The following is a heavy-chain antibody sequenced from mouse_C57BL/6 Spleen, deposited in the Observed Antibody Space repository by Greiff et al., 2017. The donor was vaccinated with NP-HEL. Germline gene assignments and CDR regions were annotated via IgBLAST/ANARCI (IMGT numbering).Heavy chain of an antibody. Sequence: VQLQQSGAELARPGASVKLSCKASGYTFTSYGISWVKQRTGQGLEWIGEIYPRSGNTYYNEKFKGKATLTADKSSSTAYMELRSLTSEDSAVYFCARRLEWFAYWGQGTLVTVSA. CDR2: IYPRSGNT. V-gene: IGHV1-81*01. D-gene: IGHD4-1*01. J-gene: IGHJ3*01. CDR1: GYTFTSYG. CDR3: ARRLEWFAY.